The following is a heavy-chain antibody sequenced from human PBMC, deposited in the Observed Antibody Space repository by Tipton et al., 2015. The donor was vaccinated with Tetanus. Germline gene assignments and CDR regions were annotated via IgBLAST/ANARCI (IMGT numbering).Heavy chain of an antibody. CDR3: AREGAASQFDY. CDR2: IYHNGRT. D-gene: IGHD2-15*01. CDR1: GGSFSSGGYS. Sequence: TLSLTCAVYGGSFSSGGYSWNWIRQPPGKGLEWVGYIYHNGRTNYSPSLKSRVTISIDRSRNQFSLKLNSVTAADTAVYYCAREGAASQFDYWGQGALVIVSS. J-gene: IGHJ4*02. V-gene: IGHV4-30-2*01.